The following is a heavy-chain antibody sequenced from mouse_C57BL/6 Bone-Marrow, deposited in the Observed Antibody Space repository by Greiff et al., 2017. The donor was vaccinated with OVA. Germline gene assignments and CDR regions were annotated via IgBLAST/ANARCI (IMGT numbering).Heavy chain of an antibody. CDR3: ARDPTVVARAMYY. CDR2: ISDGGSYT. CDR1: GFTFSSYA. D-gene: IGHD1-1*01. J-gene: IGHJ4*01. Sequence: DVKLVESGGGLVKPGGSLKLSCAASGFTFSSYAMSWVRQTPEKRLEWVATISDGGSYTYYPDNVKGRFTISRDNAKNNLYLQMSHLKSEDTAMYYCARDPTVVARAMYYWGQGTSVTVSS. V-gene: IGHV5-4*01.